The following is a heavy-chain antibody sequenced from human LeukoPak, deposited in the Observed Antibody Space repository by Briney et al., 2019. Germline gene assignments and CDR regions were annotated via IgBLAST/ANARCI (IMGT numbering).Heavy chain of an antibody. V-gene: IGHV4-30-2*01. CDR3: ARYTSSGAFDI. J-gene: IGHJ3*02. CDR2: IYHSGST. D-gene: IGHD3-10*01. Sequence: SQTLSLTCAVSGGSISSGGYSWSWIRQPPGKGLEWIGYIYHSGSTYYNPSLKSRVTISVDRSKNQFSLKLSSVTAADTAVYYCARYTSSGAFDIWGQGTMVTVSS. CDR1: GGSISSGGYS.